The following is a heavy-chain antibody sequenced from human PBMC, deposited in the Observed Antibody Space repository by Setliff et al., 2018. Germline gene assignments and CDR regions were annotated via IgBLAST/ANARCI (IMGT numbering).Heavy chain of an antibody. V-gene: IGHV3-48*03. J-gene: IGHJ1*01. CDR3: VRDLYGGTFFHH. CDR1: GFTFSYFE. CDR2: ISSGGSTI. Sequence: GASLKISCAASGFTFSYFEMNWARQAPGKGLEWLSYISSGGSTIHYADSVKGRFTISRDDAKDSLYLRMDSLRAEDTAVYYCVRDLYGGTFFHHWGHGTLVTVSS. D-gene: IGHD4-17*01.